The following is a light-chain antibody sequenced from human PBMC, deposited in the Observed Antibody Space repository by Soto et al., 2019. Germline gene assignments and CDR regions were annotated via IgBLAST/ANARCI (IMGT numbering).Light chain of an antibody. V-gene: IGLV1-40*01. CDR3: QSYDTGLRGMI. J-gene: IGLJ2*01. CDR1: SPNIGADYN. CDR2: GNN. Sequence: QSVLTQPPSVSGAPGQRVTISCTGTSPNIGADYNVHWYRQLPGTAPKLLIYGNNHRPSGVPDRFSGSKSGPSASLAITGLQTEDEADYYCQSYDTGLRGMIFGGGTKLTVL.